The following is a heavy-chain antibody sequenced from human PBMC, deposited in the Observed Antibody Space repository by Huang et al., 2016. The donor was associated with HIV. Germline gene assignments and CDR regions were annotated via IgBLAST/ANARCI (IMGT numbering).Heavy chain of an antibody. D-gene: IGHD3-10*01. CDR3: ARQGLWLPPTDPFDY. CDR2: IYPGDSET. V-gene: IGHV5-51*01. CDR1: GYNFDSYW. J-gene: IGHJ4*02. Sequence: EVHLVQSGAEVKEPGESLKISCQASGYNFDSYWIGWVRQMPGKGLEGRGVIYPGDSETRYDPSFQGQVTISADQSSNTAYLQWSSLKASDTAIYFCARQGLWLPPTDPFDYWGQGTPVTVSA.